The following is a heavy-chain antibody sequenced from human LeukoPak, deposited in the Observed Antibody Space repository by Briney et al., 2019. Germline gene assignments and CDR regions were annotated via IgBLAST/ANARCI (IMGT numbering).Heavy chain of an antibody. Sequence: APVKRSCTASGYTFTGYYIHWVRQAPGQGLEWMGWINPNTGGTDYAQKFQVRVTMTRDTSITTAYMELTRLTSDDTAVYYCTRVGGLNDFWSGYSSYWGQGTLVPVSS. CDR2: INPNTGGT. CDR1: GYTFTGYY. V-gene: IGHV1-2*02. CDR3: TRVGGLNDFWSGYSSY. D-gene: IGHD3-3*01. J-gene: IGHJ4*02.